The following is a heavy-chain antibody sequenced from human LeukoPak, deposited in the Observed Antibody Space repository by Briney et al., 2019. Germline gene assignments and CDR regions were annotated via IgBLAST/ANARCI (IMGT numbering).Heavy chain of an antibody. CDR1: GGSISSSNW. Sequence: SETLSLTCAVSGGSISSSNWWSWVRQPPGKGLEWIGEIYHSGSTNYNPSLKSRVTMSVDRPKNQISLKLSSVTAADTAVYYCARDYGSGSHYNADAFDIWGQGTMVTVSS. V-gene: IGHV4-4*02. CDR2: IYHSGST. D-gene: IGHD3-10*01. J-gene: IGHJ3*02. CDR3: ARDYGSGSHYNADAFDI.